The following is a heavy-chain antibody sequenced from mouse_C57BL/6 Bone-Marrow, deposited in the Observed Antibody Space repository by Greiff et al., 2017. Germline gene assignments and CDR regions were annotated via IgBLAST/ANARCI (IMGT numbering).Heavy chain of an antibody. D-gene: IGHD3-2*02. CDR3: TSHGGQRRHPSYYYAMDY. V-gene: IGHV1-15*01. Sequence: QVQLQQSGAELVRPGASVTLSCKASGYTFTDYEMHWVKQTPVHGLEWIGAIDPETGGTAYNQKFEGKAILTADKSSSTAYMELRSLTSEDSAVYYCTSHGGQRRHPSYYYAMDYWGQGTSVTVSS. CDR2: IDPETGGT. CDR1: GYTFTDYE. J-gene: IGHJ4*01.